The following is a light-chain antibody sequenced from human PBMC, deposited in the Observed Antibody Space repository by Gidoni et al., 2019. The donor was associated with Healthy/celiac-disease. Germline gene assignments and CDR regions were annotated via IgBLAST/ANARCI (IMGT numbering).Light chain of an antibody. Sequence: SSELTQPPSVSVSLVQTASITCSGDKLGDKYACWYQQKPGQSPVLVIYQDSKRPSGIPERFSGSNSGNTATLTISGTQAMDEADYYCQAWDSSTAVFGGGTKLTVL. J-gene: IGLJ2*01. CDR2: QDS. CDR1: KLGDKY. CDR3: QAWDSSTAV. V-gene: IGLV3-1*01.